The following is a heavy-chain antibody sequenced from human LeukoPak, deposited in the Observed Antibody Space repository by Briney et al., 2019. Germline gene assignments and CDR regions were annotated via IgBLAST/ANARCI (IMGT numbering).Heavy chain of an antibody. V-gene: IGHV1-69*13. D-gene: IGHD6-6*01. CDR2: IIPIFGTA. Sequence: ASVKVSCKTSRGTFSSYAISWVRQAPGQGLEWMGGIIPIFGTANYAQKFQGRVTITADEFTSTAYMELSSLRSDDTAVYYCARDDSVSARGDYWGQGTLVTVSS. J-gene: IGHJ4*02. CDR1: RGTFSSYA. CDR3: ARDDSVSARGDY.